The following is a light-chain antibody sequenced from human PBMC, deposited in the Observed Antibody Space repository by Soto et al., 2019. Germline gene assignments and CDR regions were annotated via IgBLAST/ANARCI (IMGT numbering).Light chain of an antibody. CDR3: QQRSSWPPWT. CDR1: QSVSSY. J-gene: IGKJ1*01. V-gene: IGKV3-11*01. Sequence: EIVMTQSPATLSVSPGEGATLSCRASQSVSSYLAWYQQKPGQAPRLLIYDASNRATGIPARFSGSGSGTDFTLTISSLEPEDFAVYYCQQRSSWPPWTFGQGTKVDIK. CDR2: DAS.